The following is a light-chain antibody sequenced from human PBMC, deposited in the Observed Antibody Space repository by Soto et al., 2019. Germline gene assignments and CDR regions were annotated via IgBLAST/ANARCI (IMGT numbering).Light chain of an antibody. CDR1: QSINSD. J-gene: IGKJ4*01. CDR3: QQYNNWPVT. V-gene: IGKV3D-15*01. CDR2: GAS. Sequence: EIVMTQSPATLSVSQGETTTLSCRASQSINSDVAWYQQKLGQTPRILIHGASTRDTGIAARFSGSGSGTECTLTISGLQSEDFATYYCQQYNNWPVTFGGGTKVDIK.